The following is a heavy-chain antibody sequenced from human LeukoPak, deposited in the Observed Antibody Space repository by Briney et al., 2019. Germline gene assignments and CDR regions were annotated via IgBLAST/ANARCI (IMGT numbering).Heavy chain of an antibody. D-gene: IGHD5-18*01. J-gene: IGHJ4*02. CDR2: LNHSGST. CDR1: GGSFSGYY. CDR3: AKRGGYSYGYSYYFDY. V-gene: IGHV4-34*01. Sequence: SETLSLTCAVYGGSFSGYYWSWIRQPPGKGLEWIGELNHSGSTNYNPSLKSRVTISVDTSKNQFSLKLSSVTVADTAVYYCAKRGGYSYGYSYYFDYWGQGTLVTVSS.